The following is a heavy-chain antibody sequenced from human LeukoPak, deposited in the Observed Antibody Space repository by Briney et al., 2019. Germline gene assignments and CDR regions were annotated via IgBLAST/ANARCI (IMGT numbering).Heavy chain of an antibody. D-gene: IGHD6-6*01. CDR2: ISSNDSTI. Sequence: PGGSLRLSCAASGFTFSDYYMSWLRQAPGKGLEGASYISSNDSTIYYAESVKGRFTISRDNAKNSLYLQMNSLRAEDTAVYYCARDRGSSSRHYYYYDMDVWGKGTTVTVSS. J-gene: IGHJ6*04. CDR1: GFTFSDYY. CDR3: ARDRGSSSRHYYYYDMDV. V-gene: IGHV3-11*01.